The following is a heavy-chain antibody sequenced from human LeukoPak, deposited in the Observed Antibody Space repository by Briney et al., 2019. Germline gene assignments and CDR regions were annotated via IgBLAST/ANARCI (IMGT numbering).Heavy chain of an antibody. V-gene: IGHV3-30*02. CDR3: AKDFGSGKYAFDI. J-gene: IGHJ4*02. Sequence: GGSLRLSCAASGFNIEGHNMHWVRQAPGKGLEWVSFIQHDGGRKWYVDSVKGRFTISRDNSKDTLSLQMNDLRLEDTAVYYCAKDFGSGKYAFDIWGQGTLVTVSS. CDR2: IQHDGGRK. D-gene: IGHD3-10*01. CDR1: GFNIEGHN.